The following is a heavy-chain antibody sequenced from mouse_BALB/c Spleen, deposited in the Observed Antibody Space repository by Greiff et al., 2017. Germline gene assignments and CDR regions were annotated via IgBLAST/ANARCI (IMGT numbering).Heavy chain of an antibody. J-gene: IGHJ1*01. Sequence: EVMLVESGGGLVKPGGSLKLSCAASGFTFSDYYMYWVRQTPEKRLEWVATISDGGSYTYYPDSVKGRFTISRDNAKNNLYLQMSSLKSEDTAMYYCARETGTGYFDVWGAGTTVTVSS. D-gene: IGHD3-3*01. CDR1: GFTFSDYY. V-gene: IGHV5-4*02. CDR2: ISDGGSYT. CDR3: ARETGTGYFDV.